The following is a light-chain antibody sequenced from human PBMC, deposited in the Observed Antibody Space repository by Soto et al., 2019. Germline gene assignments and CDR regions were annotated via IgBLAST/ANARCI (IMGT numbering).Light chain of an antibody. CDR3: GSWDSSLSAYV. V-gene: IGLV1-51*01. CDR1: SHNIGGNS. Sequence: QSVLTQPPSVSAAPGQKVTISCSGSSHNIGGNSVSWYHQLPGTAPKLLIYDDNKRPSGIPDRFSGSKSGTSATLGITGFQTGDEADYYCGSWDSSLSAYVFGTGTKLTVL. CDR2: DDN. J-gene: IGLJ1*01.